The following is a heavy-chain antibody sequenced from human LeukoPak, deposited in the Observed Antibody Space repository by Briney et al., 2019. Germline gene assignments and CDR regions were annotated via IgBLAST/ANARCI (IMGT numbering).Heavy chain of an antibody. Sequence: GGSLRLSCAASGFTFSSYAMSWVRQAPGKGLEWVSAISGSGGSTYYADSVKGRFTISRDNSKNTLYLQMYSLRAEDTAVYYCAKGLAALLGPLDYWGQGTLVTVSS. CDR2: ISGSGGST. CDR1: GFTFSSYA. V-gene: IGHV3-23*01. J-gene: IGHJ4*02. CDR3: AKGLAALLGPLDY. D-gene: IGHD2-15*01.